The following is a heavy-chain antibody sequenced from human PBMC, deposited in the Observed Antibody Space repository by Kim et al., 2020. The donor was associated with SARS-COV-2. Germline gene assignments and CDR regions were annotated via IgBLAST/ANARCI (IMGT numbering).Heavy chain of an antibody. V-gene: IGHV4-34*01. Sequence: SETLSLTCTVSGGSFSGSSWSWVRQPPGKGLEWIGEINHNGNTNYNPSLKSRVTISLDTSKKQFSLKVRSVTAADTAVYYCASGVQSVSMIVVVFTAAYYFRDVWGKGTTVTVSS. CDR3: ASGVQSVSMIVVVFTAAYYFRDV. D-gene: IGHD3-22*01. CDR2: INHNGNT. J-gene: IGHJ6*03. CDR1: GGSFSGSS.